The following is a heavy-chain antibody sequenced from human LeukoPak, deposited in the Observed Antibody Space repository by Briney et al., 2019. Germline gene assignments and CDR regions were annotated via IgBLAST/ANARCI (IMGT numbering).Heavy chain of an antibody. CDR3: AREGSSGYYPY. CDR2: ISYDGSEK. CDR1: GFTFSSYP. J-gene: IGHJ4*02. V-gene: IGHV3-30-3*01. Sequence: RRSLRLSCAASGFTFSSYPMHWVRQAPGKGLEWVAVISYDGSEKHYADPVKGRFTISRDNSKNTLYLQMNSLRAEDTAVYYCAREGSSGYYPYWGQGILVTVSS. D-gene: IGHD3-22*01.